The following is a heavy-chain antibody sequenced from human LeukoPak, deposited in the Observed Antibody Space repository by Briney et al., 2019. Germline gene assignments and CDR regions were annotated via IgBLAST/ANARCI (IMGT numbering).Heavy chain of an antibody. D-gene: IGHD6-6*01. CDR1: GYTFTGHY. Sequence: ASVKVSCKASGYTFTGHYMHWVRPAPGQGLEWMGRINPNSGGTNYAQKFKGRVTMTRDTSISTAYMELSRLRSDDTAVYYCAREGSSSNYYYYYMDVWGKGTTVTVSS. CDR3: AREGSSSNYYYYYMDV. J-gene: IGHJ6*03. CDR2: INPNSGGT. V-gene: IGHV1-2*06.